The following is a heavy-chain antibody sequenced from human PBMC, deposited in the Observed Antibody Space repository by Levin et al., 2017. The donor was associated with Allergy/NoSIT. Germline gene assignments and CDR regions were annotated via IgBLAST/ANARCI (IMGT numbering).Heavy chain of an antibody. Sequence: SQTLSLTCTISGGFLSTSYWSWIRQPPGKGLEWIGFIYNSGSVNYNPSLKSRATMSVDTSKNQFSLNLSSVTAADTAVYYCARSPRDFWSGFWYFDPWGRGTLVSVSS. J-gene: IGHJ2*01. D-gene: IGHD3-3*01. V-gene: IGHV4-59*01. CDR2: IYNSGSV. CDR1: GGFLSTSY. CDR3: ARSPRDFWSGFWYFDP.